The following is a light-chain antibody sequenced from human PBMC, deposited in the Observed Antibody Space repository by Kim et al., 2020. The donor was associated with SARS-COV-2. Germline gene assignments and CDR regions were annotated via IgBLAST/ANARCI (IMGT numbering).Light chain of an antibody. J-gene: IGLJ3*02. V-gene: IGLV5-39*01. Sequence: IYWYQQKPGSLPQFLLRYKSDSNKQQASGVPSRFSGSKDASTNAVLLVISGLQSQDEADYYCAIWYSNTWVFGGGTKLTVL. CDR3: AIWYSNTWV. CDR2: YKSDSNK.